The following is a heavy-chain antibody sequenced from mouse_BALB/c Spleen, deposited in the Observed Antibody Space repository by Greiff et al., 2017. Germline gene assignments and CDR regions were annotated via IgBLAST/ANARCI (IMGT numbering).Heavy chain of an antibody. V-gene: IGHV5-6-4*01. CDR3: TREVGTTRFAY. CDR1: GFTFSSYT. CDR2: ISSGGSYT. Sequence: EVQLVESGGGLVKPGGSLKLSCAASGFTFSSYTMPWVRQTPEKRLEWVATISSGGSYTYYPDSVKGRFTVSRDNATNTLYLQMSSLKSEDTAMYYCTREVGTTRFAYWGQGTLVTVSA. J-gene: IGHJ3*01. D-gene: IGHD1-1*02.